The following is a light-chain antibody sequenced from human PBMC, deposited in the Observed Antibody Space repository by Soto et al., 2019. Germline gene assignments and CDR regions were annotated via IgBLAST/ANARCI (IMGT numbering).Light chain of an antibody. CDR2: GAS. CDR1: QNLGTLY. CDR3: QQYDSSPLT. J-gene: IGKJ4*01. V-gene: IGKV3-20*01. Sequence: EIVLTQSPGTLSLSPGARGTLSWMARQNLGTLYLAWFQQNSVQAPRLLIYGASSRATGIPARFSGSGSATDFSLTISSLEPEDFAVYYCQQYDSSPLTFGRGTKVDIK.